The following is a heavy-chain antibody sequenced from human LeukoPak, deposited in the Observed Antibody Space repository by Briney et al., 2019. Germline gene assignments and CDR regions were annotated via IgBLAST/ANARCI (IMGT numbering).Heavy chain of an antibody. Sequence: GGSLRLSCAASGFTLSTYAMHWVRQAPGKGLEWVAAISYDGSNKYHADSVKGRFTISRDNSKNTLYLQMNSLGAEDTAVYYRARVSTFGSGWSNWFDPWGQGTLVTVSS. CDR2: ISYDGSNK. CDR3: ARVSTFGSGWSNWFDP. D-gene: IGHD6-19*01. V-gene: IGHV3-30-3*01. J-gene: IGHJ5*02. CDR1: GFTLSTYA.